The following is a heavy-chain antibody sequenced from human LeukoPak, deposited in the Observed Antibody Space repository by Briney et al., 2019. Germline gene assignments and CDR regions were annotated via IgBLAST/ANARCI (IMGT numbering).Heavy chain of an antibody. CDR2: ISGSGGST. V-gene: IGHV3-23*01. CDR1: GFTFSSYA. CDR3: AKSAIVGATLGSYYFDY. Sequence: GGSLRLSCAASGFTFSSYAMSWVRQAPGKGLEWVSAISGSGGSTYYADSVKGRFTISRDNSKNTLYLQMNSLRAEDTAVYYCAKSAIVGATLGSYYFDYWGQGTLVTVSS. J-gene: IGHJ4*02. D-gene: IGHD1-26*01.